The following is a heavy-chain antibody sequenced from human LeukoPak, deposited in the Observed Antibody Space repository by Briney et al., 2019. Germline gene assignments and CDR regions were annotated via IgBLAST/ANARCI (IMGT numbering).Heavy chain of an antibody. D-gene: IGHD2-21*02. J-gene: IGHJ4*02. Sequence: ASVKVSCKASGYTFTSYYMHWVRQAPGQGLEWMGIINPSGGSTSYAQKFQGRVTMTRDTSTSTVYMELSSLRSEDTAVYYCASGGYCGGDCYSPDYWGQGTLVTVSS. CDR1: GYTFTSYY. V-gene: IGHV1-46*01. CDR2: INPSGGST. CDR3: ASGGYCGGDCYSPDY.